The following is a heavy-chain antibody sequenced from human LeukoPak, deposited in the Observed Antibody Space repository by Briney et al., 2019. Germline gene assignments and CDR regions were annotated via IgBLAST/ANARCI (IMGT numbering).Heavy chain of an antibody. V-gene: IGHV4-30-2*05. J-gene: IGHJ3*02. CDR3: ARDSEDAFDI. CDR2: IYYSGST. Sequence: SETLSLTCAVSGGSISSGGYSWSWIRQPPGKGLEWIGYIYYSGSTYYNPSLKSRVTISVDTSKNQFSLKLSSVTAADTAVYYCARDSEDAFDIWGQGTMVTVSS. CDR1: GGSISSGGYS.